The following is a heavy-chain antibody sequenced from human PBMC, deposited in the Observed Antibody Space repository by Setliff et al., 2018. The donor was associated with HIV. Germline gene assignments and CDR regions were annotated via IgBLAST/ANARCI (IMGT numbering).Heavy chain of an antibody. CDR3: ARDFRIIVPDVFDI. CDR1: GFTFSSYW. Sequence: PGGSLRLSCVGSGFTFSSYWMHWVRQAPGKGLMWVSHINNDETITDYADSVKGRFTISRDNSKNSLYLQMSSLRDEDTAVYYCARDFRIIVPDVFDIWGRGTMVTVSS. J-gene: IGHJ3*02. D-gene: IGHD2-15*01. V-gene: IGHV3-74*01. CDR2: INNDETIT.